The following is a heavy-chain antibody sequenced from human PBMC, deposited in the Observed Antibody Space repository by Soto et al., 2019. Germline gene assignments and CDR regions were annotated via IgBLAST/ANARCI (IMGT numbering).Heavy chain of an antibody. CDR1: GYTFTSYD. CDR3: ARAPVTMQYYYYYMDV. D-gene: IGHD4-17*01. CDR2: MNANNGNT. J-gene: IGHJ6*03. Sequence: GASVKVSCKASGYTFTSYDINCVRQATGQGLEWMGWMNANNGNTNYAQKLQGRVTMTRNASTSTAYMELRSLRSDDTAVYYCARAPVTMQYYYYYMDVWGKGTTVTVSS. V-gene: IGHV1-18*01.